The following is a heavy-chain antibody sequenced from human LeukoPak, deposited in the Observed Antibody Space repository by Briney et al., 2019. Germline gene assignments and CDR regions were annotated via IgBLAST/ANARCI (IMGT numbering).Heavy chain of an antibody. CDR2: IYWDDDK. J-gene: IGHJ4*02. Sequence: SGPTLVKPTQTLTLTCTFSGFSLSTSGVGVGWIRQPPGKALEWLALIYWDDDKRYSPSLKSRLTITKDTSKNQVVLTMTNMDPVDTATYYCAHRHRGAAAGTWSRWGQGILVTVSS. D-gene: IGHD6-13*01. V-gene: IGHV2-5*02. CDR1: GFSLSTSGVG. CDR3: AHRHRGAAAGTWSR.